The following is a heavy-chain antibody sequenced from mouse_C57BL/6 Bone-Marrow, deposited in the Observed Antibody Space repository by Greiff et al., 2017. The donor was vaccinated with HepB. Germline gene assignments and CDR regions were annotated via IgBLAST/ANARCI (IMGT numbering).Heavy chain of an antibody. V-gene: IGHV1-55*01. CDR3: ARYPLYAMDY. CDR2: IYPGSGST. CDR1: GYTFTSYW. Sequence: VQLQQPGAELVKPGASVKMSCKASGYTFTSYWITWVKQRPGQGLEWIGDIYPGSGSTNYNEKFKSKATLTVDTSSSTAYMQLNSLTAEDSAVYYCARYPLYAMDYWGQGTSVTVSS. D-gene: IGHD6-1*01. J-gene: IGHJ4*01.